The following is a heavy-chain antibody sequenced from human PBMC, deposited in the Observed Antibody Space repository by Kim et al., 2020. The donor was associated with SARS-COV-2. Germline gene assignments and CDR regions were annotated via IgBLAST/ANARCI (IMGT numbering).Heavy chain of an antibody. Sequence: GGSLRLSCAASGFSFSSHSMNWVRQAPWKGLEWVSSIKGRFTISRDNAKNSLYLQMNSLRAEDTAVYYCARAEGAPDYWGQGTLVTVSS. CDR3: ARAEGAPDY. V-gene: IGHV3-21*01. CDR1: GFSFSSHS. J-gene: IGHJ4*02. CDR2: I.